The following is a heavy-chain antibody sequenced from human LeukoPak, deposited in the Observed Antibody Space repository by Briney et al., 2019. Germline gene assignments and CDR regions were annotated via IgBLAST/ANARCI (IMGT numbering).Heavy chain of an antibody. Sequence: GGSLRLSCAASGFTLSSYWMHWVRQAPGKGLAWVANIIEGGDVKYYVDSVKGRFTISRDNTKNSLYLQMTSLRADDTAVYYCARVGKNGWDFDHWGQGTLVTVSS. D-gene: IGHD6-19*01. J-gene: IGHJ4*02. CDR2: IIEGGDVK. V-gene: IGHV3-7*01. CDR3: ARVGKNGWDFDH. CDR1: GFTLSSYW.